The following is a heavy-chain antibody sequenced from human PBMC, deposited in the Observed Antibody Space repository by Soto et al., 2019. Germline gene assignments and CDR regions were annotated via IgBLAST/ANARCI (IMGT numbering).Heavy chain of an antibody. CDR3: AIGRVLVVPAAPFDY. Sequence: ASETLSLTCAVYGGSFSGYYWSWIRQPPGKGLEWIGEINHSGSTNYNPSLKSRVTISVDTSKNQFSLKLSSVTAADTAVYYCAIGRVLVVPAAPFDYWGQGTLVTVSS. D-gene: IGHD2-2*01. CDR1: GGSFSGYY. V-gene: IGHV4-34*01. CDR2: INHSGST. J-gene: IGHJ4*02.